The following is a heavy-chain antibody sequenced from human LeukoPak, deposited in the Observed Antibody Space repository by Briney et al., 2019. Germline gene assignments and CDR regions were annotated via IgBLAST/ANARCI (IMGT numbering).Heavy chain of an antibody. Sequence: GESLKISCKGSGYSFTNYWIGWVRQMPGKGLEWMGIIYLGDSDTRYSPSFQGQVTISADKSISTAYLQWSSLKASDTAIYYCARHPSYTSGWPLDYWGQGTLVTVSS. CDR2: IYLGDSDT. D-gene: IGHD6-19*01. CDR3: ARHPSYTSGWPLDY. J-gene: IGHJ4*02. V-gene: IGHV5-51*01. CDR1: GYSFTNYW.